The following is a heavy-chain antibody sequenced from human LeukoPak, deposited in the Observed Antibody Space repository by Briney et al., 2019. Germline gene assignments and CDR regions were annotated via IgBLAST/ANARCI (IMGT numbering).Heavy chain of an antibody. V-gene: IGHV1-2*02. CDR2: INPNSGGT. CDR1: GYTFTGYY. J-gene: IGHJ4*02. CDR3: ARDRYYESSSYSSPDY. Sequence: GASVKVSCKASGYTFTGYYMHWVRQAPGQGLEWMGWINPNSGGTNYAQKFQGRVTMTRDTSISTAYMELSRLRSDDTAVYYCARDRYYESSSYSSPDYWGQGTLVIVSS. D-gene: IGHD3-22*01.